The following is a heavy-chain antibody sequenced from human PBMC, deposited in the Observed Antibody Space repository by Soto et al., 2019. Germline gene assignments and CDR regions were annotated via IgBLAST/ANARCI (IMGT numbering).Heavy chain of an antibody. CDR3: ARHEAGWYFDS. CDR2: IYYSGST. CDR1: RGSISSGTNY. Sequence: SETLSLTCPVSRGSISSGTNYWAWIRQPPGKGLEWIANIYYSGSTFYNPSLKSRVTISLDTSKNQFSLKLRSVTAADTAVYYCARHEAGWYFDSWGQGTLVTVSS. D-gene: IGHD6-25*01. V-gene: IGHV4-39*01. J-gene: IGHJ4*02.